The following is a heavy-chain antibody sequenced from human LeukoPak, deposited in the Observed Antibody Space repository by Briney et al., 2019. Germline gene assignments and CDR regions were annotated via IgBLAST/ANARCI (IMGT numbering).Heavy chain of an antibody. CDR3: ARHRYGDVYYFDF. V-gene: IGHV4-59*08. CDR2: IYYTGST. CDR1: GDSIGSYY. D-gene: IGHD3-16*01. Sequence: PSETLSLTCTVSGDSIGSYYWSWIRQPPGQPLEWIGYIYYTGSTNYSPSLKSRATISVDTSKNQFSLKVSSVTAADTAVYHCARHRYGDVYYFDFWGQGTLVTVSS. J-gene: IGHJ4*02.